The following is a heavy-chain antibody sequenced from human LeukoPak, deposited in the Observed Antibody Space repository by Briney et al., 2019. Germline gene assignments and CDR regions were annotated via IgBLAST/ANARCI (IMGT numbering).Heavy chain of an antibody. J-gene: IGHJ4*02. V-gene: IGHV1-2*06. CDR3: ARVRGLYYYDSSQYFDY. D-gene: IGHD3-22*01. CDR2: INPNSGGT. Sequence: GASVKVSCKASGYTFTGYYMHWVRQAPGQGLEWMGRINPNSGGTNYAQKLQGRVTMTTDTSTSTAYMELRSLRSDDTAVYYCARVRGLYYYDSSQYFDYWGQGTLVTVSS. CDR1: GYTFTGYY.